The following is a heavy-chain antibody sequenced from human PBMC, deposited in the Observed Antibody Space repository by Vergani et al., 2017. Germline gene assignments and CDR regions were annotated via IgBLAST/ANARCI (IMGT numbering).Heavy chain of an antibody. V-gene: IGHV4-59*01. CDR3: ARDRMGGTQDWFDP. J-gene: IGHJ5*02. CDR2: IYYSGST. CDR1: GGSISSYY. D-gene: IGHD3-16*01. Sequence: QVQLQESGPGLVKPSQTLSLTCTVSGGSISSYYWSWIRQPPGKGLEWIGYIYYSGSTNYNPSLKSRVTISVDTSKNQFSLKLSSVTAADTAVYYCARDRMGGTQDWFDPWGQGTLVTVSS.